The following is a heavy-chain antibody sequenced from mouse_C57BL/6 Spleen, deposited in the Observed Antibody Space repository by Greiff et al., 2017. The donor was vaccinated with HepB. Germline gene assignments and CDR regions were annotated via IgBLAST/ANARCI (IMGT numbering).Heavy chain of an antibody. CDR3: ARVAGDDAWFAY. J-gene: IGHJ3*01. CDR1: GYTFTSYW. D-gene: IGHD2-12*01. Sequence: VQLQQPGAELVRPGTSVKLSCKASGYTFTSYWMHWVKQRPGQGLEWIGVIDPSDSYTNYNQKFKGKATLTVDTSSSTAYMQLSSLTSEDSAVYYCARVAGDDAWFAYWGQGTLVTVSA. CDR2: IDPSDSYT. V-gene: IGHV1-59*01.